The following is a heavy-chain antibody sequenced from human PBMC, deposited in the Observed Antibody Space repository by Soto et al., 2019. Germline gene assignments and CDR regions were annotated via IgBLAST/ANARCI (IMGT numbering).Heavy chain of an antibody. D-gene: IGHD3-22*01. CDR1: GFTFSSYA. CDR3: ARSRSGYYYAFDI. Sequence: GESLKISCAASGFTFSSYAMHWVRQAPGKGLEWVAVISYDGSNKYYADSVKGRFTISRDNSKNTLYLQMNSLRAEDTAVYYCARSRSGYYYAFDIWGQGTMVTVSS. CDR2: ISYDGSNK. V-gene: IGHV3-30*04. J-gene: IGHJ3*02.